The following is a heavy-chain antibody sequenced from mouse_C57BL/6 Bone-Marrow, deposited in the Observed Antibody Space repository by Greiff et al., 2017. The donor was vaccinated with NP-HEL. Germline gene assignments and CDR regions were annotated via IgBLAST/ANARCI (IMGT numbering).Heavy chain of an antibody. V-gene: IGHV5-6*01. CDR1: GFTFSSYG. CDR3: AISTTVDAMDY. J-gene: IGHJ4*01. CDR2: ISSGGSYT. Sequence: EVMLVESGGDLVKPGGSLKLSCAASGFTFSSYGMSWVRQTPDQRLEWVATISSGGSYTYYPDSVKGRFTISRDNAKNTLYLQMSSLKSEDTAMYYCAISTTVDAMDYWGQGTSVTVSS. D-gene: IGHD1-1*01.